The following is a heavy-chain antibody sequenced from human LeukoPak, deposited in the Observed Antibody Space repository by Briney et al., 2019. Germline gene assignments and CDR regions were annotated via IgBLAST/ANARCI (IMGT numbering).Heavy chain of an antibody. CDR2: ISYSGIT. Sequence: SETLSLTCTVSGGSISGQYWSWIRQPPGRGLEWIGYISYSGITKYNPSLKNQVTISIDTSKNQFSLKLSSMTAADTAVYYCARLRFLEWLFPWFDPWGQGTLVTVSS. J-gene: IGHJ5*02. D-gene: IGHD3-3*01. CDR3: ARLRFLEWLFPWFDP. V-gene: IGHV4-59*08. CDR1: GGSISGQY.